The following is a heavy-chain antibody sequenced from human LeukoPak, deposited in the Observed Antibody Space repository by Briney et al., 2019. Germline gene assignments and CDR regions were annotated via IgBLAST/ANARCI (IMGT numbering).Heavy chain of an antibody. V-gene: IGHV1-69*05. CDR1: GGTFSSYA. CDR3: ARDAQLIPGSYYRLDY. J-gene: IGHJ4*02. CDR2: IIPIFGTA. Sequence: GASVKVSCKASGGTFSSYAISWVRQAPGQGLEWMGRIIPIFGTANYAQKFQGRVTITTDESTSTAYMELSSLRSEDTAVYYCARDAQLIPGSYYRLDYWGQGTLVTVSS. D-gene: IGHD1-26*01.